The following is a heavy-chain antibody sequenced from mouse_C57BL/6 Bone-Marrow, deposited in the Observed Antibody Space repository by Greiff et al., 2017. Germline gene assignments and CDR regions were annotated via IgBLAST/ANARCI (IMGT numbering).Heavy chain of an antibody. Sequence: EVQLQQSGPELVKPGASVKISCKASGYSFTGYYMNWVKQSPEKSLEWIGEINPSTGGTTYNQKFKAKATLTVDKSSSTAYMKLKSLTSEDSAVYYCARKLYGRSSYYFGYWGQGATLSVSS. CDR3: ARKLYGRSSYYFGY. CDR2: INPSTGGT. V-gene: IGHV1-42*01. D-gene: IGHD1-1*01. CDR1: GYSFTGYY. J-gene: IGHJ2*01.